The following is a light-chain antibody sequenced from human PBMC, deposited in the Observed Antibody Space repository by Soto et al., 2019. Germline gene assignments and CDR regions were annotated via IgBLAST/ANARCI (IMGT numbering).Light chain of an antibody. CDR1: QSVSSSY. V-gene: IGKV3-20*01. Sequence: EIVLTQSPGTLSLSPGERATLSCRASQSVSSSYLAWYQQKPGQAPRLLIYGASSRATGIPDRFSGSGSGTDFTLTLSRLEPEDFAVYYCQQYVSSPPWTFGQGTKVEIQ. CDR2: GAS. CDR3: QQYVSSPPWT. J-gene: IGKJ1*01.